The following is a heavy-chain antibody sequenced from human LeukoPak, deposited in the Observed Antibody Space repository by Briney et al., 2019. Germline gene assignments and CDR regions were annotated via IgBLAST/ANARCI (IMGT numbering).Heavy chain of an antibody. J-gene: IGHJ4*02. D-gene: IGHD3-10*02. Sequence: AGGSLRLSCAASGFIFSSNAMTWVRQAPGKGLEWVSSISGSGAYTYYADSVKGRFTISRDNSKSTLYLQMNSLRAEDTAAYYCAKIVNTMSDYWGQGTLVTVSS. V-gene: IGHV3-23*01. CDR2: ISGSGAYT. CDR3: AKIVNTMSDY. CDR1: GFIFSSNA.